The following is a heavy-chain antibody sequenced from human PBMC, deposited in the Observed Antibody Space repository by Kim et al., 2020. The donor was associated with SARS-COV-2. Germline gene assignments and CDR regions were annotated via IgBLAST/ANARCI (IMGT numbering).Heavy chain of an antibody. V-gene: IGHV4-34*01. CDR2: INHSGST. D-gene: IGHD3-10*01. CDR3: ARLSYYYVSGAPGWP. CDR1: GGSFSGYY. J-gene: IGHJ5*02. Sequence: SETLSLTCAVYGGSFSGYYWSWIRQPPGKGLEWIGEINHSGSTNYNPSLKSRVTISVDTSKNQFSLKLSSVTAADTAVYYCARLSYYYVSGAPGWPWGQG.